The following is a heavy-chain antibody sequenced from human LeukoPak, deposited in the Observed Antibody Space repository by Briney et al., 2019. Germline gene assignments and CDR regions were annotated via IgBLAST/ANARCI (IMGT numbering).Heavy chain of an antibody. J-gene: IGHJ4*02. V-gene: IGHV1-69*13. D-gene: IGHD5-18*01. CDR2: FMPIFGTA. CDR1: GGTFSSYA. CDR3: ARTGERGYSYGNDY. Sequence: ASVKVSCKAAGGTFSSYAIRGVRQAPGQGLEGMGGFMPIFGTANYAQKFQGRGTITADASTSTAYMGLSSLRSEDTAVYYCARTGERGYSYGNDYWGQGTLVTVSS.